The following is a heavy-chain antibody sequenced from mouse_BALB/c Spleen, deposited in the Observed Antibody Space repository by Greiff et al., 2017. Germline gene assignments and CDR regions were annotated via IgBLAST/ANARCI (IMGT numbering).Heavy chain of an antibody. CDR3: AREIYFGIAY. D-gene: IGHD2-3*01. CDR2: IRNKANGYTT. Sequence: DVQLVESGGGLVQPGGSLRLSCATSGFTFTDYYMSWVRQPPGKALEWLGFIRNKANGYTTEYSASVKGRFTISRDNSQSILYLQMNTLRAEDSATYYCAREIYFGIAYWGQGTLVTVSA. J-gene: IGHJ3*01. V-gene: IGHV7-3*02. CDR1: GFTFTDYY.